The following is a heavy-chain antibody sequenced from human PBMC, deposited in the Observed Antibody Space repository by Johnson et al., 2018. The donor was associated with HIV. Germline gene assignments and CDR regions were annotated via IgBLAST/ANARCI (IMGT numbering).Heavy chain of an antibody. V-gene: IGHV3-30*02. J-gene: IGHJ3*02. Sequence: QVQLVESGGGVVQPGGSLRLSCAASGFTFSSYGMHWVRQAPGKGLEWVAFIRYDGSNKYYADSVKGRFTISRDNSKNTLYLQMNSLRAEDTAVYYCAKFRNSGGGYYDSSGYYVVDAFDIWGQGTMVTVSS. CDR1: GFTFSSYG. CDR2: IRYDGSNK. D-gene: IGHD3-22*01. CDR3: AKFRNSGGGYYDSSGYYVVDAFDI.